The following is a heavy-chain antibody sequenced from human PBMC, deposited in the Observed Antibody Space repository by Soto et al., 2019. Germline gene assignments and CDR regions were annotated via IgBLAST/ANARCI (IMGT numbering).Heavy chain of an antibody. CDR1: GYTFTSYA. V-gene: IGHV1-18*01. Sequence: GASVKVSCKASGYTFTSYAMHWVRQAPGQRLEWMGGSSAYNGNTNYAQKLQGRVTMTTDTSTSTAYMELRSLRSDDTAVYYCARAVYYDFWSGYPPPTYYYYYGMDVWGQGTTVTVSS. CDR2: SSAYNGNT. CDR3: ARAVYYDFWSGYPPPTYYYYYGMDV. D-gene: IGHD3-3*01. J-gene: IGHJ6*02.